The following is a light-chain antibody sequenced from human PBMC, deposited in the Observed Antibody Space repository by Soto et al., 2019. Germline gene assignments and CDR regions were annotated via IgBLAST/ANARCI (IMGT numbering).Light chain of an antibody. V-gene: IGKV3-20*01. CDR3: QQSYRHPWT. J-gene: IGKJ1*01. CDR1: QSINNNY. Sequence: EVVLTQSPGTLSLSPGERATLSCRASQSINNNYLAWYQQKPGQAPRLLISGASGRASGVPDRFSGSGSGTVFTLAISSLEPEDFAVYFCQQSYRHPWTFGLGTKVDIK. CDR2: GAS.